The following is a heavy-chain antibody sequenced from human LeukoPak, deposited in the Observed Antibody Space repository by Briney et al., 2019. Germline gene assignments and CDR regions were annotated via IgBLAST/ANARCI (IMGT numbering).Heavy chain of an antibody. V-gene: IGHV4-59*01. D-gene: IGHD4-17*01. CDR2: MSYSGST. CDR1: GGSISSYY. Sequence: PSETLSLTCTVSGGSISSYYWSWIRQPPGKGLEWIGYMSYSGSTNYNPSLKSRVTISVDKFKNQLSLKLSSVTAADTAVYYCASSNDYGDYAFEYWGQGTLVTVSS. J-gene: IGHJ4*02. CDR3: ASSNDYGDYAFEY.